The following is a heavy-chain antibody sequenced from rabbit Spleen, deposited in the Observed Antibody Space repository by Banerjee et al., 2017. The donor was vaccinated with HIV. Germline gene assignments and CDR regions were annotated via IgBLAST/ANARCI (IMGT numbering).Heavy chain of an antibody. J-gene: IGHJ4*01. CDR2: INSFTGRP. CDR3: ARDLAGAIGWNFGW. D-gene: IGHD4-1*01. V-gene: IGHV1S45*01. CDR1: GFSFTYGYV. Sequence: QEQLEESGGDLVKPEGSLTLTCTASGFSFTYGYVMSWVRQAPGKGLEWIASINSFTGRPVYAAWAKDRCTISKASWTTVTLQMTSLTAADAARYFCARDLAGAIGWNFGWWGPGTLVTVS.